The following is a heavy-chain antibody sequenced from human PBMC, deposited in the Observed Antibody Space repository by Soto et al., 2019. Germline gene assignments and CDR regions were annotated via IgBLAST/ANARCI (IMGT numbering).Heavy chain of an antibody. V-gene: IGHV1-69*13. J-gene: IGHJ4*02. CDR3: ARDPGVGFDY. CDR2: IIPIFGTA. Sequence: SVKVSSKASGRTFSSYAITWVRQAPGQGLEWMGEIIPIFGTANYAQKFQGRVTITADESTSTAYMELSSLRSEDTAVYYCARDPGVGFDYWGQGTLVTVSS. CDR1: GRTFSSYA. D-gene: IGHD3-3*01.